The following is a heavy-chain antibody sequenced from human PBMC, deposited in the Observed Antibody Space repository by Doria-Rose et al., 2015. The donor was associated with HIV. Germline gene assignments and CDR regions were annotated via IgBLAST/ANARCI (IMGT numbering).Heavy chain of an antibody. V-gene: IGHV3-21*04. J-gene: IGHJ3*02. Sequence: VQLVQSGGGLVKPGGSLRLSCGSSSLRFSEENMNWVRQAPGKGLGWVSSISGSSAYIHYTDSAQGRFTISRDNAKKSLYLQMSGLRADDSGIYFCVRDDEFPGVFDMWGQGTLVTVSS. CDR2: ISGSSAYI. D-gene: IGHD2-8*01. CDR1: SLRFSEEN. CDR3: VRDDEFPGVFDM.